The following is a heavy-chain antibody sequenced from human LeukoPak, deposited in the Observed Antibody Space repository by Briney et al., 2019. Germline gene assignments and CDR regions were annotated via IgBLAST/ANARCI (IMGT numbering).Heavy chain of an antibody. CDR2: IYPGDSDT. CDR3: ARFDIVVVPAAIGAFDI. Sequence: GESLKISCKGSGYSFTSYWIGWVRQMPGKGLKWMGIIYPGDSDTRYSPSFQGQVTISADKSISTAYLQWSSLKASDTAMYYCARFDIVVVPAAIGAFDIWGQGTMVTVSS. V-gene: IGHV5-51*01. CDR1: GYSFTSYW. D-gene: IGHD2-2*01. J-gene: IGHJ3*02.